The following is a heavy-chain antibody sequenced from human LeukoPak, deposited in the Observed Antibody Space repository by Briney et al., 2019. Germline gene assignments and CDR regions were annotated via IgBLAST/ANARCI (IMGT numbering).Heavy chain of an antibody. CDR3: ARGGYDILTGYHQGYFDY. J-gene: IGHJ4*02. D-gene: IGHD3-9*01. Sequence: SETLSLTCGVYGGSLSGYYWSWIRQPPGKGLDWIGDINHSGRTNNNPSLKSRVTISVDTSKNQFSLKLSSVTAADTAVYYCARGGYDILTGYHQGYFDYWGQGTLVTVSS. V-gene: IGHV4-34*01. CDR2: INHSGRT. CDR1: GGSLSGYY.